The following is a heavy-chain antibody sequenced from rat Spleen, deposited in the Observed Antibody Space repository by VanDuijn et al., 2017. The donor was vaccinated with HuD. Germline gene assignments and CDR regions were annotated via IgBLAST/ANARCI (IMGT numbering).Heavy chain of an antibody. CDR2: ISSDGRRN. CDR3: TRDSGSYYFDY. Sequence: EVQLVESGGGLVQPGKSLKLSCAASGFTFSDYGMAWVRQAPTKGLEWVATISSDGRRNYYRDSVKGRFTISRDNAKSTLYLQMDSLRSEDTATYYCTRDSGSYYFDYWGQGVMVTVSS. V-gene: IGHV5-29*01. CDR1: GFTFSDYG. D-gene: IGHD4-3*01. J-gene: IGHJ2*01.